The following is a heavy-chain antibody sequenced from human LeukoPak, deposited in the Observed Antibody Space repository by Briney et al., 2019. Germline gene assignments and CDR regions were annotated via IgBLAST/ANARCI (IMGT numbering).Heavy chain of an antibody. CDR1: GFTFSSYA. V-gene: IGHV3-23*01. CDR2: ISGSGGST. D-gene: IGHD3-10*01. Sequence: GGSLRLSCAASGFTFSSYAMSWVRQAPGKGLEWVSAISGSGGSTYYADSVKGRFTISRDNSKNTLYLQMNSLRAEDTAVYYCAKWSDSMVRGVIWVAFDIWGQGTMVTVSS. J-gene: IGHJ3*02. CDR3: AKWSDSMVRGVIWVAFDI.